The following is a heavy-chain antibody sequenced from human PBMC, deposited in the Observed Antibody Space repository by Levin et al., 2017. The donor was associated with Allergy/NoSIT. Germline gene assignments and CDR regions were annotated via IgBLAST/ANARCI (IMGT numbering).Heavy chain of an antibody. V-gene: IGHV3-21*01. CDR2: ISSSSSYI. CDR3: ARDRDYGDYGVDY. Sequence: GGSLRLSCAASGFTFSSYSMNWVRQAPGKGLEWVSSISSSSSYIYYADSVKGRFTISRDNAKNSLYLQMNSLRAEDTAVYYCARDRDYGDYGVDYWGQGTLVTVSS. D-gene: IGHD4-17*01. J-gene: IGHJ4*02. CDR1: GFTFSSYS.